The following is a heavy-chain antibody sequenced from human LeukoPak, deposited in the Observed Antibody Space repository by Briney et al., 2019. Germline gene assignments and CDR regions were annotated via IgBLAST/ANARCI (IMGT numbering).Heavy chain of an antibody. D-gene: IGHD4-17*01. V-gene: IGHV3-48*01. CDR2: ISSSGSSI. Sequence: PGGSLRLSCAASGFTFSSYSMNWVRQAPGKGLEWVSYISSSGSSIYYADSVKGRFTMSRDNAKNSLSLQMNSLRAEDTAVYYCARDSPDYGDCGIEYWGQGSLVTVSS. CDR3: ARDSPDYGDCGIEY. J-gene: IGHJ4*02. CDR1: GFTFSSYS.